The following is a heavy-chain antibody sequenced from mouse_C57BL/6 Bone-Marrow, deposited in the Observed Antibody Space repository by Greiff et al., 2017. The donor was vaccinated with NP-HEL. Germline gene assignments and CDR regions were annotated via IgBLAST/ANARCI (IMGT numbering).Heavy chain of an antibody. J-gene: IGHJ3*01. D-gene: IGHD3-2*02. CDR2: IHPNSGST. CDR1: GYTFTSYW. Sequence: QVQLQQPGAELVKPGASVKLSCKASGYTFTSYWMHWVKQRPGQGLEWIGMIHPNSGSTNYNEKFKSKATLTVDKSSSTAYMQLSSLTSEDSAVYYWARPQLRLREVFAYWGQGTLVTVSA. CDR3: ARPQLRLREVFAY. V-gene: IGHV1-64*01.